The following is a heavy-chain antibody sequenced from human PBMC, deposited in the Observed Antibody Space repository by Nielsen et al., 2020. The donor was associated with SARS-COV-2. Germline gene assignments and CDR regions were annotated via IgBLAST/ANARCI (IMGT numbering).Heavy chain of an antibody. D-gene: IGHD2-21*02. CDR3: ARCGGDCYSQIDYYYYMDV. CDR1: GHTFTSYA. Sequence: ASVKVSCKASGHTFTSYAMHWVRQAPGQRLEWMGWINAGNGNTKYSQKFQGRVTITRDTSASTAYMELSSLRSEDTAVYYCARCGGDCYSQIDYYYYMDVWGKGTTVTVSS. J-gene: IGHJ6*03. CDR2: INAGNGNT. V-gene: IGHV1-3*01.